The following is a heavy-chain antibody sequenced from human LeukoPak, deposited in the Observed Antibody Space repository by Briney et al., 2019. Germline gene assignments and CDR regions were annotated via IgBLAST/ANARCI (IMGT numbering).Heavy chain of an antibody. D-gene: IGHD2-2*01. J-gene: IGHJ4*02. CDR1: GYTFTSYG. CDR2: ISAYNGNT. Sequence: ASVKVSCKASGYTFTSYGISWVRQAPGQGLEWMGWISAYNGNTNYAQKLQGRVTMTTDTSTSTAYMELRSLRSDDTAVYYCVRHAQVVPAAMLDYWGQGTLVTVSS. V-gene: IGHV1-18*01. CDR3: VRHAQVVPAAMLDY.